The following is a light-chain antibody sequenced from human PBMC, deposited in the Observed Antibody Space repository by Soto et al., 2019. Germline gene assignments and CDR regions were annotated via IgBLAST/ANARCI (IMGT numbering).Light chain of an antibody. Sequence: DDGITQSPLSQPVTLGHTASNSFGSSRSLVSRDGNIYLSWFQQRPGQSPRRLIYRVSHRDSGVPDRFSGSVSGTDFTLNIGRVEAEYVGLDFCMQGVQMPPFSFGRGTRLEIK. CDR1: RSLVSRDGNIY. CDR3: MQGVQMPPFS. J-gene: IGKJ5*01. CDR2: RVS. V-gene: IGKV2-30*01.